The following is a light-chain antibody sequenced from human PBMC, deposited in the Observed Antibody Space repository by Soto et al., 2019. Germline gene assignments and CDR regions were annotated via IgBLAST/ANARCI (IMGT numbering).Light chain of an antibody. CDR3: QQRSNWPPGIT. CDR2: DAS. J-gene: IGKJ5*01. V-gene: IGKV3-11*01. Sequence: ERVLRQSPATLTLPQGARATLSSRAIQSASTYLPWYQQKPGQAPRLLISDASNRATGIPARFSGSGSGTEFTLTISSLEPEDAAVYYCQQRSNWPPGITFGQGTRLEIK. CDR1: QSASTY.